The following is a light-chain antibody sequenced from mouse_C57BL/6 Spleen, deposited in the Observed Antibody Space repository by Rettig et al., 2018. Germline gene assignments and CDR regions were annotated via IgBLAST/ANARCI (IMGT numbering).Light chain of an antibody. J-gene: IGKJ5*01. CDR3: LQYDEFPRT. Sequence: DIKMTQSPSSMYASLGERVTITCKASQDINSYLSWFQQKPGKSPKTLIYRANRLVDGVPSRFSGSGSGQDYSLTISSLEYEDMGIYYCLQYDEFPRTFGAGTKLELK. V-gene: IGKV14-111*01. CDR2: RAN. CDR1: QDINSY.